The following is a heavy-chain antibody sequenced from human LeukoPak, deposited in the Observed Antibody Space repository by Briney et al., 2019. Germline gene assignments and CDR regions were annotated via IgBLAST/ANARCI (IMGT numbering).Heavy chain of an antibody. Sequence: SETLSPTCTVSNDSISSYCCSWVRQPPGKGLEWIGFMCPSGRTDYNPSLKSRVTMSIDTSKNQLSMELRFLTAADTAVYYCATSYDGKTASYDLWGHGTLVTVSS. V-gene: IGHV4-4*08. CDR1: NDSISSYC. CDR3: ATSYDGKTASYDL. J-gene: IGHJ4*03. D-gene: IGHD4-23*01. CDR2: MCPSGRT.